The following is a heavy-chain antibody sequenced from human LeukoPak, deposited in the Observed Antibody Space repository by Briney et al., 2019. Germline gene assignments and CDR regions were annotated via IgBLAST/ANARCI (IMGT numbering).Heavy chain of an antibody. V-gene: IGHV3-23*01. J-gene: IGHJ4*02. Sequence: GGSLRLSCVVSGFTFSTSAMSWVRQAPGKGLEWVSGISESGGSTYYADSVKGRFTSSRDNSKNTLYLQMNNLRAEDTAVYYCARVEGGSSGWHPTDYWGQGTLVTVSS. CDR2: ISESGGST. D-gene: IGHD6-19*01. CDR3: ARVEGGSSGWHPTDY. CDR1: GFTFSTSA.